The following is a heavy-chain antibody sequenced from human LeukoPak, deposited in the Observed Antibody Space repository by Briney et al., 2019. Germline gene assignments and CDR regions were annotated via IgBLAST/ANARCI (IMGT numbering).Heavy chain of an antibody. CDR1: GYTFTSYG. J-gene: IGHJ4*02. Sequence: ASVKVSCKASGYTFTSYGISWVRQAPGQGLEWMGWISAYNANTNYTRNLQGRLTMTTDTSTTTAYMELRSLRSDDTAVYYCARVYCSSTSCYAVDYWGQGTLVTVSS. V-gene: IGHV1-18*01. D-gene: IGHD2-2*01. CDR3: ARVYCSSTSCYAVDY. CDR2: ISAYNANT.